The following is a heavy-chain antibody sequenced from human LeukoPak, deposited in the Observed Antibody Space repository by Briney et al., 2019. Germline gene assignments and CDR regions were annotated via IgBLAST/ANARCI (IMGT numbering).Heavy chain of an antibody. CDR2: INTDGSST. J-gene: IGHJ4*02. V-gene: IGHV3-74*03. D-gene: IGHD4-11*01. CDR1: GFTFSSYW. Sequence: GGSLRLSCAASGFTFSSYWMHWVRQAPGKGLVWVSRINTDGSSTKYADSVKGRFTLSRDNAKNTLYLQINSLRAGDTAVYYCARGGTTLPFDCWGQGTLVTVSS. CDR3: ARGGTTLPFDC.